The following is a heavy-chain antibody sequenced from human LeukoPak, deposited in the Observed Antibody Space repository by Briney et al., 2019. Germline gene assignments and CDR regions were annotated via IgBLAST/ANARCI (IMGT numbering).Heavy chain of an antibody. CDR3: ARESTTTVTYSDAFDI. J-gene: IGHJ3*02. CDR1: GYTFTSYD. Sequence: ASVTVSCKASGYTFTSYDINWVRQAPGQGLEWMGWMNPNSGNTGYAQKFQGRVTITRNTSISTAYMELSSLRSEDTAVYYCARESTTTVTYSDAFDIWGQGTMVTVSS. V-gene: IGHV1-8*03. D-gene: IGHD4-17*01. CDR2: MNPNSGNT.